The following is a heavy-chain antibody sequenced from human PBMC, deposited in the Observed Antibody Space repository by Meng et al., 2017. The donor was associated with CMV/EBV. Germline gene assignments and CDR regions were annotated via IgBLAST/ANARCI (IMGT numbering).Heavy chain of an antibody. D-gene: IGHD3-10*01. J-gene: IGHJ4*02. CDR1: GCSISSSSYY. CDR2: IYYSGST. Sequence: RRRASGPGLLKPPQTLSLTCTVSGCSISSSSYYWGWIRQPPGKGLEWIGSIYYSGSTYYNPSLKSRVTISVDTSKNQFSLKLSSVTAADTAVYYCASLAGDYWGQGTLVTVSS. CDR3: ASLAGDY. V-gene: IGHV4-39*07.